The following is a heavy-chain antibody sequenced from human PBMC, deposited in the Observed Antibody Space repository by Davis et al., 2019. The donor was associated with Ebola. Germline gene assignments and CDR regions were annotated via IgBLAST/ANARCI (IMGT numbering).Heavy chain of an antibody. CDR3: LLDVPGVSYPFDY. D-gene: IGHD3-16*02. Sequence: GESLKISCAASGFTFSSYAMSWVRQAPGKGLEWVAHIRSENDGGTTDYAAPVKGRFTISRDDSQSTLYLQMNSLKTEDTAVYYCLLDVPGVSYPFDYWGQGTLVTVSS. CDR1: GFTFSSYA. V-gene: IGHV3-15*01. CDR2: IRSENDGGTT. J-gene: IGHJ4*02.